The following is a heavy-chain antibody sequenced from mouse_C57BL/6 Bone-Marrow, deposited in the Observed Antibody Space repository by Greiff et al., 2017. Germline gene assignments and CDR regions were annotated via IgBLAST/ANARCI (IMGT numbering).Heavy chain of an antibody. V-gene: IGHV1-22*01. Sequence: EVKLVESGPELVKPGASVKMSCKASGYTFTDYNMHWVKQSHGKSLEWIGYINPNNGGTSYNQKFKGKATLTVNKSSSTAYMELRSLTSEDSAVYYCARGGFITTVVAPLGYWGQGTTLTVSS. CDR1: GYTFTDYN. CDR2: INPNNGGT. CDR3: ARGGFITTVVAPLGY. J-gene: IGHJ2*01. D-gene: IGHD1-1*01.